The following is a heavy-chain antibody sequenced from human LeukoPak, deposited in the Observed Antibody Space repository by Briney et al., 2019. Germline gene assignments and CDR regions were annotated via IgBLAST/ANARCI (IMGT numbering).Heavy chain of an antibody. CDR3: ARSPAALCFDY. Sequence: GGSLRLSCAASGFTFSSYSMNWVRHAPGKGLEWVSSISSSSSYIYYADSVKGRFTISRDNAKNSLYLQMNSPRAEDTAVYYCARSPAALCFDYWGQGTLVTVSS. CDR2: ISSSSSYI. CDR1: GFTFSSYS. D-gene: IGHD2-2*01. V-gene: IGHV3-21*01. J-gene: IGHJ4*02.